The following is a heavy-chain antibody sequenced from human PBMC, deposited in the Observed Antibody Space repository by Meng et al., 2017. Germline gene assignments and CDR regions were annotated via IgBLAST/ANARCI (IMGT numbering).Heavy chain of an antibody. Sequence: SETLSLTCTVSGGSISSGGYYWSWIRQHPGKGLEWIGYIYYSGSTYYNPSLKSLVTISVDTSKNQFSLKLSSVTAADTAVYYCARDMGARGWFDPWGQGTLVTVSS. CDR1: GGSISSGGYY. CDR3: ARDMGARGWFDP. J-gene: IGHJ5*02. D-gene: IGHD1-26*01. CDR2: IYYSGST. V-gene: IGHV4-31*01.